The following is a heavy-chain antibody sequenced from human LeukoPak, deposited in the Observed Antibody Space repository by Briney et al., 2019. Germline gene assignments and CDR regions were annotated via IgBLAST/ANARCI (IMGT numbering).Heavy chain of an antibody. J-gene: IGHJ3*02. V-gene: IGHV3-13*01. D-gene: IGHD3-22*01. Sequence: GGSLRLSCAASGFTFSSYSMNWVRQAPGKGLEWVSAIGTAGDTYYPGSVKGRFTISRENAKNSLYLQMNSLRAGDTAVYYCARAAAQYYYDSSGYYYPDAFDIWGQGTMVTVSS. CDR3: ARAAAQYYYDSSGYYYPDAFDI. CDR1: GFTFSSYS. CDR2: IGTAGDT.